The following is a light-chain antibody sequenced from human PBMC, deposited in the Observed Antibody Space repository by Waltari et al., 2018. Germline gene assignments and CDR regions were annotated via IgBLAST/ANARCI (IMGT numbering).Light chain of an antibody. Sequence: LTQSASVSVSPGQTASITCSGDKLGDKYASWYQQKPGQSPVLVMYQDSKRPSGIPERFSGSNSGNTATLTISGTQAMDEADYYCQAWDSSTGIFGGGTKLTVL. CDR2: QDS. CDR3: QAWDSSTGI. J-gene: IGLJ2*01. V-gene: IGLV3-1*01. CDR1: KLGDKY.